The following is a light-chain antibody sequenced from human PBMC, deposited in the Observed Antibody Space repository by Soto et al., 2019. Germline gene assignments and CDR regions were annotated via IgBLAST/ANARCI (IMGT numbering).Light chain of an antibody. CDR1: SSDVGGSNY. CDR3: SSYTTNSVK. V-gene: IGLV2-14*01. CDR2: EVS. Sequence: QSALTQPASVCGSPGQSITISCTGTSSDVGGSNYVSWYQQHPGKAPKLMIYEVSYRPSGVSNRFSGSKSGNTASLTISGLQAEDEADYYCSSYTTNSVKFGGGTKLTVL. J-gene: IGLJ2*01.